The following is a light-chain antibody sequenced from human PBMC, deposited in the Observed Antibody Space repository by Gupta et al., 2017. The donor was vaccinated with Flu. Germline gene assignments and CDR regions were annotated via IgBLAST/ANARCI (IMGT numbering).Light chain of an antibody. Sequence: EIVLTQSPATLSLSPGERATLSCRASHRISTQLAWYQHKPGQAPSLLIYDASNRATGIPARFSGGGSETDFTLTSSSLEPEDFAVYYCQQRANWPLTFGGGTKVEI. CDR2: DAS. V-gene: IGKV3-11*01. CDR1: HRISTQ. CDR3: QQRANWPLT. J-gene: IGKJ4*01.